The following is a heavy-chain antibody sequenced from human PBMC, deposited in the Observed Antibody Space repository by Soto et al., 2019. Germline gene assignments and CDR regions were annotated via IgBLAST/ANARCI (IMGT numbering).Heavy chain of an antibody. D-gene: IGHD1-7*01. J-gene: IGHJ5*02. CDR3: AILKGTWSDP. Sequence: QPGGSLRLSCAASGFTFSSYAMSWVRQAPGKGLQWVSGISGTGGSSYYADSVKGRFTISRDNSKNTLDLQMNSLRADDTAVYYCAILKGTWSDPWGQGTLVTVSS. CDR1: GFTFSSYA. V-gene: IGHV3-23*01. CDR2: ISGTGGSS.